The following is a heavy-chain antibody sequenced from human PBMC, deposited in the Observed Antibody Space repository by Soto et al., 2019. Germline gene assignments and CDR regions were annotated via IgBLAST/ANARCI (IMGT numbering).Heavy chain of an antibody. CDR2: INHSGST. CDR1: GGSFSGYY. J-gene: IGHJ6*02. Sequence: PSETLSLTCAVYGGSFSGYYWSWIRQPPGKGLEWIGEINHSGSTNYNPSLKSRVTISVDTSKNQFSLKLSSVTAADTAVYYCARARTVYYYYGMDVWGQGTTVPVYS. V-gene: IGHV4-34*01. CDR3: ARARTVYYYYGMDV.